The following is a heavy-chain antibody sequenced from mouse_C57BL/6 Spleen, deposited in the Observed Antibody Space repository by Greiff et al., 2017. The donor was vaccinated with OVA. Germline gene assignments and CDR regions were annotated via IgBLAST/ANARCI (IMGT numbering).Heavy chain of an antibody. D-gene: IGHD2-5*01. V-gene: IGHV1-26*01. CDR3: ARKGSYYSNYENYFDY. CDR1: GYTFTDYY. J-gene: IGHJ2*01. Sequence: EVQLQQSGPELVKPGASVKISCKASGYTFTDYYMNWVKQSHGKSLEWIGDINPNNGGTSYNQKFKGKATLTVDKSSRTAYMEHRSLTSVDSAVYYCARKGSYYSNYENYFDYWGQGTTLTVSS. CDR2: INPNNGGT.